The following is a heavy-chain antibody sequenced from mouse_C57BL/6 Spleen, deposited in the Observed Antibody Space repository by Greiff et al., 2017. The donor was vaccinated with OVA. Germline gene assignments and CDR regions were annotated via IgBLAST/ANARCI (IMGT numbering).Heavy chain of an antibody. Sequence: VQLQQSGAELAKPGASVKLSCKASGYTFTSYWMHWVKQRPGQGLEWIGYINPSSGYTKYNQTFKDKATLSADKSSSTAFMQLSSLTDADSAVNYCARSIYDGDSCAMEYWGQGTTVTVAS. CDR2: INPSSGYT. J-gene: IGHJ4*01. D-gene: IGHD2-13*01. CDR3: ARSIYDGDSCAMEY. CDR1: GYTFTSYW. V-gene: IGHV1-7*01.